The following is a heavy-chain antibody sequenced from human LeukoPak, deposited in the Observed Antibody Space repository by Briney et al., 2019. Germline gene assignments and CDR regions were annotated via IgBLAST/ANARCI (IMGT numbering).Heavy chain of an antibody. D-gene: IGHD6-19*01. CDR3: ARDLYSSGRPFDY. Sequence: GGSLRLSCAASGFTFSSYSMNWVRQAPGKGLEWVSSISSSSSYIYYADSVKGRFTISRDNAKNSLYLQMGSLRAEDMAVYYCARDLYSSGRPFDYWGQGTLVTVSS. CDR1: GFTFSSYS. J-gene: IGHJ4*02. V-gene: IGHV3-21*01. CDR2: ISSSSSYI.